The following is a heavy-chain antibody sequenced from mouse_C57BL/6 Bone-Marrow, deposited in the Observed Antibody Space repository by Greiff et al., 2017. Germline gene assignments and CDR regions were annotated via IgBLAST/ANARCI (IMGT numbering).Heavy chain of an antibody. CDR3: TTDDYDIRYARDY. V-gene: IGHV14-4*01. D-gene: IGHD2-4*01. CDR1: GFNFKDDY. J-gene: IGHJ4*01. CDR2: IEPENGDT. Sequence: VQLQQPGAELVRPGASVKLSCTASGFNFKDDYMHWVKQRPEQGLEWIGWIEPENGDTEYASKFQGKATITVDTSSNTAYLQLSSLTSEDTAVYYGTTDDYDIRYARDYRGRGTSVTVSS.